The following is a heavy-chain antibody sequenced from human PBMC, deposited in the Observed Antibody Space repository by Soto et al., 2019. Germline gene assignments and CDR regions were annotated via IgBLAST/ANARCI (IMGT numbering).Heavy chain of an antibody. CDR1: GGSMSSGDYY. CDR2: INYRGSN. D-gene: IGHD6-13*01. Sequence: QVQLQESGPGLVKPSQTLSLTCTVSGGSMSSGDYYWNWIRQHPEKGLEWIGYINYRGSNFYNPSLNSRLTISVDTSKNQFSLKLTSVTAADTAMYYCARDAPGAAPYWGQGTLVTVSS. J-gene: IGHJ4*02. V-gene: IGHV4-31*03. CDR3: ARDAPGAAPY.